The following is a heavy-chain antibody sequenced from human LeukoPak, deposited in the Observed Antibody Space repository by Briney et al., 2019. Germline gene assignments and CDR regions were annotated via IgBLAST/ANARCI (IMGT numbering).Heavy chain of an antibody. CDR3: VRASDSSGYYYAGPDY. J-gene: IGHJ4*02. V-gene: IGHV4-31*03. D-gene: IGHD3-22*01. CDR2: IYYSGST. CDR1: GGSISSGGYY. Sequence: SETLSLTCTVSGGSISSGGYYWSWIRQHPGKGLEWIGYIYYSGSTYYNPSLKSRVTISVDTSKNQFSLKLSSVTAADTAVYYCVRASDSSGYYYAGPDYWGQGTLVTVSS.